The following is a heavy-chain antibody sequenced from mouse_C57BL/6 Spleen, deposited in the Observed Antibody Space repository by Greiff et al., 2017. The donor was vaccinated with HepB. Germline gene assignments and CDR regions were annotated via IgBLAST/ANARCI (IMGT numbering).Heavy chain of an antibody. D-gene: IGHD1-1*01. CDR3: ARSPYYYGRRWYYFDC. V-gene: IGHV7-3*01. CDR1: GFTFTDYY. J-gene: IGHJ2*01. CDR2: IRNKANGYTT. Sequence: DVMLVESGGGLVQPGGSLSLSCAASGFTFTDYYMSWVRQPPGKALEWLGFIRNKANGYTTEYSASVKGRFTISRDNSQSILYLQMNALRAEDSATYYCARSPYYYGRRWYYFDCCCQGTTLTVSS.